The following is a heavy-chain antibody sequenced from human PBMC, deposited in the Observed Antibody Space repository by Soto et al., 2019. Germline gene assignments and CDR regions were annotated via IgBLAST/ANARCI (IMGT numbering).Heavy chain of an antibody. D-gene: IGHD6-19*01. V-gene: IGHV4-59*01. CDR1: GYSSSSYF. CDR2: IYYSGST. Sequence: SETLSLTCSVSGYSSSSYFWSWIRQPLGKGLEWIASIYYSGSTNYNPSLKSRVTASVDTSKNEVSLRLSSVTAADTAVYYCAICKAVPHYYGMDVWGPGTTVTVS. J-gene: IGHJ6*02. CDR3: AICKAVPHYYGMDV.